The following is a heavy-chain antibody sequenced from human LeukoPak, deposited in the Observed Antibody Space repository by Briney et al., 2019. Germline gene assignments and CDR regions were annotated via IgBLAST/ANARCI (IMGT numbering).Heavy chain of an antibody. CDR3: ARDRKPDYYDSSGRVH. CDR2: ISSSGSTI. CDR1: GFTFSSYE. V-gene: IGHV3-48*03. Sequence: GGSLRLSCAASGFTFSSYEMNWVRQAPGKGQEWVSYISSSGSTIYYADSVKGRFTISRDNAKNSLYLQMNSLRAEDTAVYYCARDRKPDYYDSSGRVHWGQGTLVTVSS. J-gene: IGHJ4*02. D-gene: IGHD3-22*01.